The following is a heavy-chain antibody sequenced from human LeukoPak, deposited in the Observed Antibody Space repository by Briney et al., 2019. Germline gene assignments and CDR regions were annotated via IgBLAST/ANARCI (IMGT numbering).Heavy chain of an antibody. Sequence: SQTLSLTCAISGDSVASNSAAWNWIRQYPSRGLEWLGRTYYRSKFYLDYAESVKSRITVNPGTSKNQFSLQLNSVTPEDTAVYYCARGGVADYLDYWGQGTLVTVSS. CDR3: ARGGVADYLDY. CDR1: GDSVASNSAA. V-gene: IGHV6-1*01. J-gene: IGHJ4*02. CDR2: TYYRSKFYL. D-gene: IGHD6-19*01.